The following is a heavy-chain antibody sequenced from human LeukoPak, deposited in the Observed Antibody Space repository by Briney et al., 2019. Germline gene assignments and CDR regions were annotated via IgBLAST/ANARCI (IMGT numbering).Heavy chain of an antibody. CDR3: AKDLGTIFGVVIIPASDY. D-gene: IGHD3-3*01. V-gene: IGHV3-23*01. J-gene: IGHJ4*02. Sequence: GGSLRLSCAASGFTFSSYAMSWVRQAPGKGLEWVSAISGSGGSTYYADSVKGRFTISRDNSKNTLYPQMNSLRAEDTAVYYCAKDLGTIFGVVIIPASDYWGQGTLVTVSS. CDR1: GFTFSSYA. CDR2: ISGSGGST.